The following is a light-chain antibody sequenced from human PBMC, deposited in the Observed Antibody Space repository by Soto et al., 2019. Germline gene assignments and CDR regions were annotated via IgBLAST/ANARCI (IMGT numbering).Light chain of an antibody. CDR3: QQYNGHSTWT. CDR2: DAY. Sequence: DIQMTQSPSTLSASVGDRVTITCRASQPISKWFAWYQQKPGKAPKVLIWDAYTLQRGVPSRFSGSGSGTEFALTISCLQPDDFATYYCQQYNGHSTWTFGPGTKVDIK. CDR1: QPISKW. V-gene: IGKV1-5*01. J-gene: IGKJ1*01.